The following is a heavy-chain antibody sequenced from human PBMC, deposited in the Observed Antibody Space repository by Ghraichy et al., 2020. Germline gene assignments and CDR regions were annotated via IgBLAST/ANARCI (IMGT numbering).Heavy chain of an antibody. V-gene: IGHV4-34*01. CDR2: INHSGST. CDR3: ARGKWSVVVITRYYYYYGMDV. J-gene: IGHJ6*02. Sequence: SETLSLTCAVYGGSFSGYYWSWIRQPPGKGLEWIGEINHSGSTNYNPSLKSRVTISVDTSKNQFSLKLSSVTAADTAVYYCARGKWSVVVITRYYYYYGMDVWGQGTTVTVSS. D-gene: IGHD3-22*01. CDR1: GGSFSGYY.